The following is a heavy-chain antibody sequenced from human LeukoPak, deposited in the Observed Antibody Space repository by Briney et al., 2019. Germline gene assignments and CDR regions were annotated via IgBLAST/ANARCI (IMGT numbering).Heavy chain of an antibody. J-gene: IGHJ3*02. CDR1: GGSISSYY. D-gene: IGHD3-10*01. V-gene: IGHV4-59*01. Sequence: PSETLSLTCTVSGGSISSYYWSWIRQPPGKGLEWIGYIYYSGSTNYNPSLKSRVTISVDTSKNQFSLKLSSVTAADTAVYYCARVTGGAFDIWGQGTMVTVSS. CDR2: IYYSGST. CDR3: ARVTGGAFDI.